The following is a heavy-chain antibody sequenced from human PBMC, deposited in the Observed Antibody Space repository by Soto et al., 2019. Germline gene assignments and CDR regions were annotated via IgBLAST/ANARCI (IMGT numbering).Heavy chain of an antibody. Sequence: QVQLQESGPGLVKPSQTLSLTCTVSGGSISSGDYYWSWIRQPPGKGLEWIGYLYYSGSTYYNPSLNIRVTXXVXTXMNQFSLKLSSVTAADTAVYYCARTQTDLYYYGMDVWGQGTTVTVSS. J-gene: IGHJ6*02. V-gene: IGHV4-30-4*01. CDR2: LYYSGST. CDR3: ARTQTDLYYYGMDV. CDR1: GGSISSGDYY.